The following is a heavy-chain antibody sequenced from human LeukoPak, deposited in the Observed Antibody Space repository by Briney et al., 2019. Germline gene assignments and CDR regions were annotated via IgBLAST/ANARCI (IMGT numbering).Heavy chain of an antibody. V-gene: IGHV1-18*01. CDR3: ARGDYDFWSGYYTRLDY. CDR2: ISAYNGNT. D-gene: IGHD3-3*01. Sequence: ASVKVSCKASGYTFTSYGISWVRQAPGQGLEWMGWISAYNGNTNYAQKLQGRVTMTTDTSTSTAYMELRSLRSDDTAVYYCARGDYDFWSGYYTRLDYWGQGTLVTVSS. J-gene: IGHJ4*02. CDR1: GYTFTSYG.